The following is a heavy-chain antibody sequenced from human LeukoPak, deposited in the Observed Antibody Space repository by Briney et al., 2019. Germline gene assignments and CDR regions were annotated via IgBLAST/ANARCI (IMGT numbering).Heavy chain of an antibody. CDR1: GFTFSSYS. CDR2: ITSSSGNV. CDR3: ARVLGGYHCPDY. Sequence: PGGSLRLSCAASGFTFSSYSMNWVRQAPGKGLEWVSSITSSSGNVYYVDSVKGRFTISRDNAKNSLYLQMNSLRAEDTAVYYCARVLGGYHCPDYWGQGTLVTVSS. D-gene: IGHD5-18*01. J-gene: IGHJ4*02. V-gene: IGHV3-21*01.